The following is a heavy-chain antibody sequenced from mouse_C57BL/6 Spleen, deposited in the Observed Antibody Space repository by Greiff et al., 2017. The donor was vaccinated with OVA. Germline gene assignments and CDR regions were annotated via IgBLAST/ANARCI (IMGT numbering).Heavy chain of an antibody. D-gene: IGHD2-4*01. CDR1: GFTFSSYA. J-gene: IGHJ4*01. CDR2: ISSGGDYI. Sequence: EVKLMESGEGLVKPGGSLKLSCAASGFTFSSYAMSWVRQTPEKRLEWVAYISSGGDYIYYADTVKGRFTISRDNARNTLYLQMSSLKSADTAMYYCTRGDDYDGIYYAMDYWGQGTTVTVSS. CDR3: TRGDDYDGIYYAMDY. V-gene: IGHV5-9-1*02.